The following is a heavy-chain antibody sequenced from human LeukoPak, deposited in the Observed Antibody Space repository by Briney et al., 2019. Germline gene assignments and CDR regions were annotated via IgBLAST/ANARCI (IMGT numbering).Heavy chain of an antibody. CDR1: GFTFSSYW. CDR2: IKQDGSEK. V-gene: IGHV3-7*01. D-gene: IGHD3-22*01. Sequence: GGSLRLSCAASGFTFSSYWMSWVRQAPGKGLEWVANIKQDGSEKYYVDSVKGRFTISRDNSKNTLYLQMNSLRAEDTAVYYCAKDPGYYDSSGYGYWGQGTLVTVSS. CDR3: AKDPGYYDSSGYGY. J-gene: IGHJ4*02.